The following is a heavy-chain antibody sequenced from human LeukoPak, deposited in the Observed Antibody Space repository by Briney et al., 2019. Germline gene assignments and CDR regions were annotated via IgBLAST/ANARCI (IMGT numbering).Heavy chain of an antibody. CDR1: GYTFTSYG. D-gene: IGHD3-22*01. J-gene: IGHJ3*02. Sequence: ASVKVSCKASGYTFTSYGISWVRQAPGQGLEWMGWISAYNGNTNYAQKLQGRVTMTTDTSTSTAYMELRSLRSDDTAVYYCARKERGYYDSSGPDEAFDIWGQGTMVTVSS. V-gene: IGHV1-18*01. CDR2: ISAYNGNT. CDR3: ARKERGYYDSSGPDEAFDI.